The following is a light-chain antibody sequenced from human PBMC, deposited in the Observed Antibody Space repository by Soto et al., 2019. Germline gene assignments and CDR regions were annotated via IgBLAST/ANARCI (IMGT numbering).Light chain of an antibody. CDR3: CSYAGSSTQSYV. V-gene: IGLV2-23*02. CDR2: EVS. Sequence: QSALTQPASVSGSPGQSITISCTGTNSDVGSYNLVSWYQQHPGKAPKVIIYEVSERPSGVSDRFSGSKSGNTASLMIYGLQAEDEADYYCCSYAGSSTQSYVFGSGTKLTVL. CDR1: NSDVGSYNL. J-gene: IGLJ1*01.